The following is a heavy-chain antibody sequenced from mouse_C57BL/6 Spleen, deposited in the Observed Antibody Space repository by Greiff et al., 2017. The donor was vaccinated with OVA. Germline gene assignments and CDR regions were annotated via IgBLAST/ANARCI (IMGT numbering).Heavy chain of an antibody. V-gene: IGHV1-26*01. CDR1: GYTFTDYY. Sequence: VQLQQSGPELVKPGASVKISCKASGYTFTDYYMNWVKQSHGKSLEWIGDINPNNGGTSYNQKFKGKATLTVDKSSSTAYMELRSLTSEDSAVYYCARIEGLREDYWGQGTTLTVSS. D-gene: IGHD2-4*01. J-gene: IGHJ2*01. CDR3: ARIEGLREDY. CDR2: INPNNGGT.